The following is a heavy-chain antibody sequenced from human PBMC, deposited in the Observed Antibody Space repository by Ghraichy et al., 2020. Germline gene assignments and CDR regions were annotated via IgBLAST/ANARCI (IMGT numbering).Heavy chain of an antibody. CDR2: IKHAGTT. Sequence: SETLSLTCAVYGGSFSGYYWSWIRQPPGKGLEWIGEIKHAGTTNYNSSLKSRVTISVDTSKNQFSLKLTSVTAADTAVYFCARDCSGSNCFQEVYAIEIWDKGTLVTV. V-gene: IGHV4-34*01. CDR1: GGSFSGYY. J-gene: IGHJ3*02. D-gene: IGHD2-15*01. CDR3: ARDCSGSNCFQEVYAIEI.